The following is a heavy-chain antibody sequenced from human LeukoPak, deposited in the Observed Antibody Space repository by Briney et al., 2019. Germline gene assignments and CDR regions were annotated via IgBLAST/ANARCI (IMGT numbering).Heavy chain of an antibody. J-gene: IGHJ5*02. D-gene: IGHD3-10*01. CDR2: IYYSGST. CDR3: ARHARGYYGRGDWFDP. Sequence: SETLSLTCTVSGGSISSYYWSWIRQPPGKGLEWIGYIYYSGSTNYNPSLKSRVTISVDTSKNQFSLKLSSVTAADTAVYYCARHARGYYGRGDWFDPWGQGTLVTVSS. CDR1: GGSISSYY. V-gene: IGHV4-59*08.